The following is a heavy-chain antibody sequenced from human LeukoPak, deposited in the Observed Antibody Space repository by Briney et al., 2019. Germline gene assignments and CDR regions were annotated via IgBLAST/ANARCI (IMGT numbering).Heavy chain of an antibody. CDR1: GFTFRSNE. D-gene: IGHD6-19*01. Sequence: PGGSLRLSGAASGFTFRSNEMNWVRQAPGKGLEWLSYISSSGSTIHYVDSVKGRFTISRDNAKNSLFLQMNSLRAEDTAVYYCASGVHYTSGWIDIWGQGTMVTVSS. V-gene: IGHV3-48*03. CDR2: ISSSGSTI. CDR3: ASGVHYTSGWIDI. J-gene: IGHJ3*02.